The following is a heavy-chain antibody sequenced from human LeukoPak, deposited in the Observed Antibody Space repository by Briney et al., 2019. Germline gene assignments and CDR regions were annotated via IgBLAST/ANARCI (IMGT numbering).Heavy chain of an antibody. V-gene: IGHV1-69*06. CDR3: ARAKVATIWLAGYYYYYMDV. J-gene: IGHJ6*03. CDR1: GGTFSSYA. D-gene: IGHD5-12*01. Sequence: GASVKVSCKASGGTFSSYAISWVRQAPGQGLEWMGGIIPIFGTANYAQKFQGRVTITADKSTSTAYMELSSLRSEDTAVYYCARAKVATIWLAGYYYYYMDVWGKGTTVTVSS. CDR2: IIPIFGTA.